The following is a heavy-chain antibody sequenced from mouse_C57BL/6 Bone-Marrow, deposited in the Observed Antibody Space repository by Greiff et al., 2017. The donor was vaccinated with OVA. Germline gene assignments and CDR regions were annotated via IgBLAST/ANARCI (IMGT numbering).Heavy chain of an antibody. Sequence: VQLQQSGPELVKPGASVKISCKASGYTFTDYYMNWVKQSHGKSLEWIGDINPNNGGTSYNQKFKGKATLTVDKSSSTAYMELRSLTSEDSAVYYCARRTLSSHWFAYWGQGTLVTVSA. J-gene: IGHJ3*01. D-gene: IGHD1-1*01. V-gene: IGHV1-26*01. CDR1: GYTFTDYY. CDR2: INPNNGGT. CDR3: ARRTLSSHWFAY.